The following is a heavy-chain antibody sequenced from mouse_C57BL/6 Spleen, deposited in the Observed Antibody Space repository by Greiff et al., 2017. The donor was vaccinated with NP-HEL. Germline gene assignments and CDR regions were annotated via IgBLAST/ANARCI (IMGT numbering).Heavy chain of an antibody. CDR1: GFTFSSYA. CDR2: ISSGGDYI. V-gene: IGHV5-9-1*02. CDR3: TRDDGYYLYYAMDY. Sequence: EVQGVESGEGLVKPGGSLKLSCAASGFTFSSYAMSWVRQTPEKRLEWVAYISSGGDYIYYADTVKGRFTISRDNTRNTLYLQMSSLKSEDTAMYYCTRDDGYYLYYAMDYWGQGTSVTVSS. J-gene: IGHJ4*01. D-gene: IGHD2-3*01.